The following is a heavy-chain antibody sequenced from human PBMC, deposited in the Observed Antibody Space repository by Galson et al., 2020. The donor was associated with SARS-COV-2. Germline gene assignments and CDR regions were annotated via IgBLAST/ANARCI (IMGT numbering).Heavy chain of an antibody. CDR1: GFTFSSYW. J-gene: IGHJ6*02. Sequence: GGSLRLSCAASGFTFSSYWMHWVRQAPGKGLVWVSRINSDGSSTSYADSVKGRFTISRDNAKNTLYLQMNSLRAEDTAVYYCARDSVSERWLQIPPFYYYYYGMDVGGQGTTVTVSS. CDR2: INSDGSST. D-gene: IGHD5-12*01. V-gene: IGHV3-74*01. CDR3: ARDSVSERWLQIPPFYYYYYGMDV.